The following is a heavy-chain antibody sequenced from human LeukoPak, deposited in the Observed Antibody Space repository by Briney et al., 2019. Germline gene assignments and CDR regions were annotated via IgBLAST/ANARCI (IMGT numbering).Heavy chain of an antibody. Sequence: KTGGSLRLSCAASGFTFSSYSINWVRQAPGMGLEWVSSISSSSYYIYYADSVKGRFTISRDNAKNTLYLQMNSLRAEDTAVYYCARVPAQTTMIVSWGQGTLVTVSS. D-gene: IGHD3-22*01. J-gene: IGHJ5*02. CDR2: ISSSSYYI. V-gene: IGHV3-21*01. CDR3: ARVPAQTTMIVS. CDR1: GFTFSSYS.